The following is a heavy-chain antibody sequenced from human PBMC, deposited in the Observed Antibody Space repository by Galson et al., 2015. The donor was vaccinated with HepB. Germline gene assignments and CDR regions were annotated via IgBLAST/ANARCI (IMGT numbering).Heavy chain of an antibody. J-gene: IGHJ4*02. Sequence: SLRLSCAASGFTFSSYGMHWVRQAPGKGLEWVAVIWYDGSNKYYADSVKGRFTISRDNSKNTLYLQMNSLRAEDTAVYYCATSHSSGWYVFDYWGQGTLVTVSS. CDR2: IWYDGSNK. V-gene: IGHV3-33*08. CDR3: ATSHSSGWYVFDY. CDR1: GFTFSSYG. D-gene: IGHD6-19*01.